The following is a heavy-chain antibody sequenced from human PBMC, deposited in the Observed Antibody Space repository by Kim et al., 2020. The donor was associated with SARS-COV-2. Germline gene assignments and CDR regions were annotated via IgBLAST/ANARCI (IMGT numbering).Heavy chain of an antibody. CDR2: IYYSGNT. CDR1: GGSISSGDYY. D-gene: IGHD2-15*01. Sequence: SETLSLTCTVSGGSISSGDYYWSWIRQPPGKGLEWIGYIYYSGNTYYNPSLKSRVTISVDTSMNQFSLKLSSVTAAATAVYFCARVVARAEYFQHWGQGT. CDR3: ARVVARAEYFQH. V-gene: IGHV4-30-4*01. J-gene: IGHJ1*01.